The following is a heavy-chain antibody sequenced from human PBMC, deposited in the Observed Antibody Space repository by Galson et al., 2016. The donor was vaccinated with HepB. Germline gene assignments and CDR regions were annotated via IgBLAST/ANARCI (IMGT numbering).Heavy chain of an antibody. V-gene: IGHV3-21*01. CDR1: GFTFSNYS. Sequence: SLRLSCAASGFTFSNYSMNWVRQAPGKGLEWVSSISSSSSYIYYADSVKGRFTISRDNAKNSLYLQMNSLRAEDTAVYYCARDRPSIAARHWYFDLWGRGTLVIVSS. CDR2: ISSSSSYI. CDR3: ARDRPSIAARHWYFDL. D-gene: IGHD6-6*01. J-gene: IGHJ2*01.